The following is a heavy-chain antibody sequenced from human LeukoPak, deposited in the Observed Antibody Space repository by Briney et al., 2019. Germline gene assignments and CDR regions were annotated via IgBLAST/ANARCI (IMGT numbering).Heavy chain of an antibody. Sequence: GGSLRLSCAASGFTSSSYAMSWVRHAPGKGLEWVSAISGSGGSTYYADSVKGRFTISRDNSKNTLYLQMNSLRAEDTAVYYCAKALRSSGWNIRNYYYGMDVWGQGTTVTVSS. CDR2: ISGSGGST. V-gene: IGHV3-23*01. D-gene: IGHD6-19*01. J-gene: IGHJ6*02. CDR3: AKALRSSGWNIRNYYYGMDV. CDR1: GFTSSSYA.